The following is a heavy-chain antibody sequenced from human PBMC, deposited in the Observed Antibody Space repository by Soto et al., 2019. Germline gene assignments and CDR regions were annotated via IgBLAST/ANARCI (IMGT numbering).Heavy chain of an antibody. Sequence: GGSLRLSCAASGFTFSSYGMHWVRQAPGKGLEWVAVISYDGSNKYYADSVKGRFTISRDNSKNTLYLQMNSLRAEDTAVYYCRGYSYGPLDSWGQGTLVTAS. J-gene: IGHJ4*02. V-gene: IGHV3-30*03. CDR1: GFTFSSYG. CDR2: ISYDGSNK. CDR3: RGYSYGPLDS. D-gene: IGHD5-18*01.